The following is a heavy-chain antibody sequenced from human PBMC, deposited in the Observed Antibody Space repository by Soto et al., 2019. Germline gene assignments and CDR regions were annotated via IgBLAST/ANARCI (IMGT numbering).Heavy chain of an antibody. J-gene: IGHJ4*02. CDR2: ITGSGTDT. Sequence: EVQLLESGGGLVQPGGSLRLSCAASGFIFSSYAMGWVRQAPGKGLEWVSAITGSGTDTYYIDSVKGRFTSSRDNSKNTRYLQMSSLRAEDTAVYYCAKLGSSTWSPHYYFDSWGQGSLVTVSA. CDR1: GFIFSSYA. CDR3: AKLGSSTWSPHYYFDS. D-gene: IGHD6-13*01. V-gene: IGHV3-23*01.